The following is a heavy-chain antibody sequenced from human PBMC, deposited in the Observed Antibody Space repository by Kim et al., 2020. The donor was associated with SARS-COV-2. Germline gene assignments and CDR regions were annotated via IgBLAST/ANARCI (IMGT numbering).Heavy chain of an antibody. V-gene: IGHV3-30*18. Sequence: GGSLRLSCAASGFTFSIYGMHWVRQAPGKGLEWVAVISYDGSNKYYADSVKGRFTISRDNSKNTLYLQMNSLRAEDTAVYYCAKDAEIVVVTATHFDYWGHGTLVTVSS. CDR1: GFTFSIYG. CDR3: AKDAEIVVVTATHFDY. J-gene: IGHJ4*01. D-gene: IGHD2-21*02. CDR2: ISYDGSNK.